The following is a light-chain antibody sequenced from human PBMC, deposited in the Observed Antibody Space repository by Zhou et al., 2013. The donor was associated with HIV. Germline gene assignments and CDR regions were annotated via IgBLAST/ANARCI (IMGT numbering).Light chain of an antibody. CDR2: LGS. V-gene: IGKV2-28*01. CDR1: QSLLHSNGYNY. CDR3: MQALQTPPYT. J-gene: IGKJ2*01. Sequence: DIVMTQSPLSLPVTPGEPASISCRSSQSLLHSNGYNYLDWYLQKPGQSPQLLIYLGSNRASGVPDRFSGSGSGTDFTLKISRVEAEDVGVYYCMQALQTPPYTFGQGTKAGDQT.